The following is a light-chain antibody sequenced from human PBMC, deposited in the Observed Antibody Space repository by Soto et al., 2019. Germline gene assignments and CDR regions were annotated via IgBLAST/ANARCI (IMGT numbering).Light chain of an antibody. Sequence: DIQMTQSPSTLSASVGDRVTITCRASQSISGWLAWYQQKPGKAPKLLIYKASPLESGVPSRFSGSGSGTEFTITISSPQPDNFATNYCQQYNNYGSWTFGQGTRVDVK. CDR3: QQYNNYGSWT. J-gene: IGKJ1*01. CDR1: QSISGW. V-gene: IGKV1-5*03. CDR2: KAS.